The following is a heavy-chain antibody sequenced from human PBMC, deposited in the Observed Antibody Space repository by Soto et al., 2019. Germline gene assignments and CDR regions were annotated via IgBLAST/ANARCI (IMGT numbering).Heavy chain of an antibody. Sequence: EGPLRLSCAASGFAFDYYNMNWLPQIPGRGLEWVSSISGSGIDIHITDSVKGPVTISRATAKPSLSTQVDSVRREPTAIYYCAREGVTSYTDYCFGLWVHGALATAPS. CDR3: AREGVTSYTDYCFGL. V-gene: IGHV3-21*01. J-gene: IGHJ2*01. D-gene: IGHD1-26*01. CDR2: ISGSGIDI. CDR1: GFAFDYYN.